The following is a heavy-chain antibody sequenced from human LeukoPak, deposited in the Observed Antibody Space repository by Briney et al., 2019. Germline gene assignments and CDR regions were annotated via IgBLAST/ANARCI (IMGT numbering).Heavy chain of an antibody. CDR1: GFTFSSYS. J-gene: IGHJ4*02. D-gene: IGHD2/OR15-2a*01. CDR3: TRKGSQWDFLVDY. Sequence: WGSLRLSCAASGFTFSSYSMNWVSQAPGKGLEWVSSITSSGRYIYYADSVKGRFTISRDNSENSLYLQMDSLPGEGTAVYYCTRKGSQWDFLVDYWGQGTRVAVSS. V-gene: IGHV3-21*06. CDR2: ITSSGRYI.